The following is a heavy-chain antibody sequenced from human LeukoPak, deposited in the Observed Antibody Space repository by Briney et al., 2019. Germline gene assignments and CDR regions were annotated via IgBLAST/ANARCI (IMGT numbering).Heavy chain of an antibody. V-gene: IGHV1-69*06. CDR1: RGTFSSYA. D-gene: IGHD2-15*01. CDR3: ARPAYCSGGSCYSGSWAFDI. J-gene: IGHJ3*02. Sequence: SVKVSCKASRGTFSSYAISWVRQAPGQGLEWMGGIIPIFGTANYAQKFQGRVTITADKSTSTAYMELSSLRSEDTAVYYCARPAYCSGGSCYSGSWAFDIWGQGTMVTVSS. CDR2: IIPIFGTA.